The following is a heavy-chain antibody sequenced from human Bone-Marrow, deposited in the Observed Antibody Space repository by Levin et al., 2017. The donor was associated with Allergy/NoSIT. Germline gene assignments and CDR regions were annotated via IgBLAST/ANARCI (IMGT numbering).Heavy chain of an antibody. V-gene: IGHV4-4*02. CDR2: IYHSGST. CDR3: ARRHVLAPGEDWFDH. Sequence: SETLSLTCGVSDDSISSSNWWTWVRQPPGKGLEWIGEIYHSGSTNYNPSLKSRVTISVEKSKNQFSLKLSSVTAADTAVYYCARRHVLAPGEDWFDHWGQGTLVTVSS. CDR1: DDSISSSNW. J-gene: IGHJ5*02. D-gene: IGHD7-27*01.